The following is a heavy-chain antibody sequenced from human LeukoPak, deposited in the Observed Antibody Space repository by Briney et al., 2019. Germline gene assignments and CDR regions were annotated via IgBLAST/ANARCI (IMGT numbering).Heavy chain of an antibody. CDR3: ARTPSGSSWGPFDY. CDR2: IYYSGST. Sequence: PSETLSLTCAVSGGSISSNSYYWGWIRQPPGKGLEWIGSIYYSGSTYYNPSLKSRVTISVDTSKNQFSLKLSSVTAADTAVYYCARTPSGSSWGPFDYWGQGTLVTVSS. CDR1: GGSISSNSYY. V-gene: IGHV4-39*07. J-gene: IGHJ4*02. D-gene: IGHD6-13*01.